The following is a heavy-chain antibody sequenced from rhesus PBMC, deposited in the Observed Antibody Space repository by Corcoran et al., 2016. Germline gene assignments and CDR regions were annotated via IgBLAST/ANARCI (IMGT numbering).Heavy chain of an antibody. CDR3: ARVGYCTSTTCYGYFDY. CDR2: TNGNRGST. Sequence: QVQLQESGPGLVKPSETLSLTCTVSGASISSNWWSWIRQPPGKGLEWIGETNGNRGSTTYTPPLKSRFTISEDASKNQFSLKLSSVTAADTAVYYCARVGYCTSTTCYGYFDYWGQGVLVTVSS. V-gene: IGHV4-80*01. CDR1: GASISSNW. D-gene: IGHD2-2*01. J-gene: IGHJ4*01.